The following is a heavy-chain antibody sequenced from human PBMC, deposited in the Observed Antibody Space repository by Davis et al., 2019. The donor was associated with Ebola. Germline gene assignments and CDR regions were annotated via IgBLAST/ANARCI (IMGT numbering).Heavy chain of an antibody. CDR2: IYPGDSDT. CDR3: ARGYGLHLPGVYFDY. J-gene: IGHJ4*02. CDR1: GYTFTSYW. Sequence: GESLKISCKGSGYTFTSYWIAWVRQMPGKGLEWMGIIYPGDSDTRYSPSFQGQVPLSVDKSINTAYLQWSSLKASDTAMYYCARGYGLHLPGVYFDYWVQGTLVTVSS. D-gene: IGHD5-18*01. V-gene: IGHV5-51*01.